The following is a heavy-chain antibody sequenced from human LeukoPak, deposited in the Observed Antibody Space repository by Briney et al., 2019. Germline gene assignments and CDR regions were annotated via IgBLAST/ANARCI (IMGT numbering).Heavy chain of an antibody. J-gene: IGHJ4*02. CDR2: IVVGSGNT. D-gene: IGHD3-22*01. V-gene: IGHV1-58*01. Sequence: SVNVSCKAAGFTFTSSAVQWVRQARGQRLEWIGWIVVGSGNTNYAQKFQERVTITRDMSTSTAYMELSSLRSEDTAVYYCAANHKYYYDSSGYYYGDYWGQGTLVTVSS. CDR3: AANHKYYYDSSGYYYGDY. CDR1: GFTFTSSA.